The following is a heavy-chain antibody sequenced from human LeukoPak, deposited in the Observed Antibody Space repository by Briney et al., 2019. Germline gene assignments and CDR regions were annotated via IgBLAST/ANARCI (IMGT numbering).Heavy chain of an antibody. CDR2: INYDGSST. CDR1: GFTFSTYA. Sequence: GGSLRLSCAASGFTFSTYAMHWVRQSPGKGLEYISAINYDGSSTYYANSVKGRFTISRDNSKNTLYLQMGSLRAEDMAVYYCARSRYCSTITCYTSPNWFDPWGQGTLVTVSS. CDR3: ARSRYCSTITCYTSPNWFDP. V-gene: IGHV3-64*01. D-gene: IGHD2-2*02. J-gene: IGHJ5*02.